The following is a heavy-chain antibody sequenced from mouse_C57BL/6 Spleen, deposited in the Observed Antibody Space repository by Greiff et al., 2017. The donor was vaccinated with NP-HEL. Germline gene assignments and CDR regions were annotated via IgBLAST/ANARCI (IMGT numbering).Heavy chain of an antibody. V-gene: IGHV14-3*01. CDR2: IDPANGNT. Sequence: EVQLQQSVAELVRPGASVKLSCTASGFNIKNTYMHWVKQRPEQGLEWIGRIDPANGNTKYAPKFQGKATITAYTSSNTAHLQLSSLTTGDTAIYYCARKYYGSSPWFGYWGQGALVTVSA. CDR3: ARKYYGSSPWFGY. D-gene: IGHD1-1*01. J-gene: IGHJ3*01. CDR1: GFNIKNTY.